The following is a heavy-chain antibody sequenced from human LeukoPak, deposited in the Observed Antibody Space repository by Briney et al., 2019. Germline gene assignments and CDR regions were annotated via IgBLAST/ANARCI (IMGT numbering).Heavy chain of an antibody. D-gene: IGHD6-13*01. CDR1: GGSINNHY. V-gene: IGHV4-59*11. CDR2: IYYSGST. J-gene: IGHJ5*02. CDR3: ARSPENIAAFDNWFDP. Sequence: SETLSLTCTVSGGSINNHYWSWIRQPPGKGLEWIGYIYYSGSTNYNPSLKSRVTISVDTSKNQFSLKLSSVTAADTAVYYCARSPENIAAFDNWFDPWGQGTLVTVSS.